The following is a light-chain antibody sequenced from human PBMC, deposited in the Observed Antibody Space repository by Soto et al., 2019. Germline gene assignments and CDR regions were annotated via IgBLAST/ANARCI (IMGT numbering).Light chain of an antibody. CDR2: EVS. CDR3: SSLTTSITYV. CDR1: NSDVGTYNY. V-gene: IGLV2-8*01. Sequence: QSVLAQPPSASGSPGQSVTITCTGTNSDVGTYNYVSWYQHHPGKAPKFMIYEVSKRPLGVPDRFSGSKSGNTASLTVSGLQAEDEADYYCSSLTTSITYVFGTGTKLTVL. J-gene: IGLJ1*01.